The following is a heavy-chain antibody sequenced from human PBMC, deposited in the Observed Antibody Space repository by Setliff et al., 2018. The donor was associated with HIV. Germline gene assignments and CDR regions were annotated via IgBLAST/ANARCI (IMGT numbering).Heavy chain of an antibody. D-gene: IGHD3-16*01. CDR2: IKGDGSET. CDR3: AKDMNYNNDYPGVLGS. J-gene: IGHJ4*02. V-gene: IGHV3-7*01. CDR1: GFTFNNYW. Sequence: PGGSLRLSCESSGFTFNNYWMSWVRQAPGKRPEWVANIKGDGSETYYADSVKGRFTISRDNSKNTLYLEMTSLRAEDTAVYHCAKDMNYNNDYPGVLGSWGRGTLVTVSS.